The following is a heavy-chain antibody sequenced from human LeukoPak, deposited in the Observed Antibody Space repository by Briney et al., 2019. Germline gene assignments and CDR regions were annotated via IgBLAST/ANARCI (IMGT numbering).Heavy chain of an antibody. V-gene: IGHV4-59*01. CDR1: GGSISSYY. J-gene: IGHJ4*02. D-gene: IGHD1-14*01. Sequence: SETLSLTCTVSGGSISSYYWSWIRQPPGKGLEWIGYIYYSGSTNYNPSLKSRVTVSVDTSKNQFSLKLSSVTAADTAVYYCARTSGTSFDYWGQGTLVTVSS. CDR3: ARTSGTSFDY. CDR2: IYYSGST.